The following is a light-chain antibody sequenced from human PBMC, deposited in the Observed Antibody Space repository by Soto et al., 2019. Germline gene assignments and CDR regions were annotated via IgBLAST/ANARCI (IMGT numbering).Light chain of an antibody. V-gene: IGLV2-23*02. J-gene: IGLJ1*01. CDR2: EVN. Sequence: QSALTQPASVSGSPGQSITISCTGTSSDVGSYNLVSWYQQHPGEAPKLMIYEVNKRPSGVSNRFSGSKSGNTASLTISGLQAEDEADYYCCSYAGNSTPYVFGTGTKLTVL. CDR3: CSYAGNSTPYV. CDR1: SSDVGSYNL.